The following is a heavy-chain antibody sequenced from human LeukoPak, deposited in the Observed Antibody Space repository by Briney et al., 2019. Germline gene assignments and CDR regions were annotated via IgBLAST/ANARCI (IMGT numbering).Heavy chain of an antibody. CDR1: GGTFSSYA. J-gene: IGHJ4*02. CDR2: ISAYNGNT. V-gene: IGHV1-18*01. D-gene: IGHD2-2*01. CDR3: ARDGAAGYCSSTSCPGGGY. Sequence: ASVKVSCKASGGTFSSYAISWVRQAPGQGLKWMGWISAYNGNTNYAQKLQGRVTMTTDTSTSTAYMELRSLRSDDTAVYYCARDGAAGYCSSTSCPGGGYWGQGTLVTVSS.